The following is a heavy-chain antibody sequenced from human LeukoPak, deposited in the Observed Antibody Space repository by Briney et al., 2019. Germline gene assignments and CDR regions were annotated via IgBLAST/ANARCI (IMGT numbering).Heavy chain of an antibody. CDR2: INPNSGGT. V-gene: IGHV1-2*02. CDR1: GYTFTGYY. Sequence: ASVKVSCKASGYTFTGYYMHWVRQAPGQGLEWMGWINPNSGGTNYAQKFQGRVTMTRDTSISTAYMELSRLRSDDTAVYYCAREGASTTVVTGAYGYWGQGTLVTVSS. J-gene: IGHJ4*02. CDR3: AREGASTTVVTGAYGY. D-gene: IGHD4-23*01.